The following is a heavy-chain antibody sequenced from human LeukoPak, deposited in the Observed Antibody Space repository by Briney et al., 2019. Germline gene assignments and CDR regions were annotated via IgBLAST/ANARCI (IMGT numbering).Heavy chain of an antibody. Sequence: PGGSLRLSCAASGFTFSSYGIHWVRQAPGKGLEWVAVISYDGSNKYYADSVKGRFTISRDNSKNTLYLQMNSLRAEDTAVYYCAREPPYCSGGSCYSDDYYYYGMDVWGQGTTVTVSS. V-gene: IGHV3-30*19. CDR1: GFTFSSYG. CDR3: AREPPYCSGGSCYSDDYYYYGMDV. CDR2: ISYDGSNK. D-gene: IGHD2-15*01. J-gene: IGHJ6*02.